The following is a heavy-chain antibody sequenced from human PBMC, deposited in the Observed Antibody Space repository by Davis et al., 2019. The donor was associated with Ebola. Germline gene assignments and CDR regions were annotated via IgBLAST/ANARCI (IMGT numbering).Heavy chain of an antibody. V-gene: IGHV3-21*01. Sequence: GESLKISCAASGITFSSYSMNWVRQAPGKGLEWVSGISLDSADIAYADSVRGRFTISRDNAKNSLYLQMNSLRAEDTAVYYCARGLLWFGELASYYFDYWGQGTLVTVSS. CDR1: GITFSSYS. CDR2: ISLDSADI. CDR3: ARGLLWFGELASYYFDY. D-gene: IGHD3-10*01. J-gene: IGHJ4*02.